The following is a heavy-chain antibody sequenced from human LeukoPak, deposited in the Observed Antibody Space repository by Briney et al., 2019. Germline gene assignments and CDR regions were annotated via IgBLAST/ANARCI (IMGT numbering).Heavy chain of an antibody. V-gene: IGHV3-21*01. J-gene: IGHJ6*03. D-gene: IGHD1-26*01. Sequence: GGSLRLSCAASGFTFSNYNMNWVRQAPGKGLEWVSSITSTSSYIYYADSVKGRFTISRDNAENSLYLQMNSLRAEDTAVYYCARDPYSGSYGGYYYYYMDVWGKGTTVTISS. CDR2: ITSTSSYI. CDR1: GFTFSNYN. CDR3: ARDPYSGSYGGYYYYYMDV.